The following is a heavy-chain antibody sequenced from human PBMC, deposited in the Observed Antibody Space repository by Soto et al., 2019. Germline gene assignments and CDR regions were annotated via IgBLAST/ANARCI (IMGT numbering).Heavy chain of an antibody. CDR3: ASLGVVVVAATGNDY. CDR2: INPNSGGT. V-gene: IGHV1-2*02. J-gene: IGHJ4*02. D-gene: IGHD2-15*01. Sequence: WASVKVSCKASGYTFTGYYMHWVRQAPGQGLEWMGWINPNSGGTNYAQKFQGRVTMTRDTSISTAYMELSRLRSDDTAVYYCASLGVVVVAATGNDYWGQGTLVTVSS. CDR1: GYTFTGYY.